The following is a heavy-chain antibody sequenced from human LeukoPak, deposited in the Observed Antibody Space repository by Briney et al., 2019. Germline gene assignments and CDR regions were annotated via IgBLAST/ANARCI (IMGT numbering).Heavy chain of an antibody. CDR1: GGSFSGYY. J-gene: IGHJ4*02. D-gene: IGHD3-3*01. CDR2: INHSGST. Sequence: SETLSLTCAVYGGSFSGYYWSWIRQPPGKGLEWIGEINHSGSTNYNPSLKSRVTISVDTSKNQFSLKLSSVTAADTAVYYCARRARITIFGVVELGFDYWGQGTLVTVSS. CDR3: ARRARITIFGVVELGFDY. V-gene: IGHV4-34*01.